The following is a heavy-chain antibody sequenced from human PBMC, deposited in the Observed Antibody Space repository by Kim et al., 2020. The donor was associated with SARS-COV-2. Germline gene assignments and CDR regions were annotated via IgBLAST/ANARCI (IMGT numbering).Heavy chain of an antibody. V-gene: IGHV4-34*01. CDR3: AREGVRGVH. CDR1: GGSFSGYY. Sequence: SETLSLTCAVYGGSFSGYYWSWIRQPPGKGLEWIGEINHSGSTNYNPSLKSRVTISVDTSKNQFSLKLSSVTAADTAVYYCAREGVRGVHWGQGTLVTVSS. D-gene: IGHD3-10*01. CDR2: INHSGST. J-gene: IGHJ4*02.